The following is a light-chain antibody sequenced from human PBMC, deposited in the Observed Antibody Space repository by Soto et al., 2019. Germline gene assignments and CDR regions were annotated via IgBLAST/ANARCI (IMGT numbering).Light chain of an antibody. V-gene: IGKV1-9*01. Sequence: DIQLTQSPSFLSASVGHRVTITCRASQHINNYLAWYQQKLEKAPKLLIYAASTLKSGVPSRFSGSGSGTEFTLTISSLQPEDFATYSCQQLKSYPFTFGPGTKLD. J-gene: IGKJ3*01. CDR1: QHINNY. CDR3: QQLKSYPFT. CDR2: AAS.